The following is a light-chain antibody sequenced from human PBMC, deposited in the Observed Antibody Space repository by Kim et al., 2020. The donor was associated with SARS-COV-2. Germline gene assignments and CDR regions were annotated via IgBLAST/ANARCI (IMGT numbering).Light chain of an antibody. J-gene: IGKJ2*01. CDR3: HQYYSSLRT. V-gene: IGKV1-NL1*01. CDR1: QAISNS. Sequence: DIQLTQSPSSLSVSVGDRVTITCRASQAISNSVAWYQQKQGKAPRLLIFAASSLESGVPARFSGSVSGTDYTLTISSLQPEDFAAYFCHQYYSSLRTFGQGTKLEI. CDR2: AAS.